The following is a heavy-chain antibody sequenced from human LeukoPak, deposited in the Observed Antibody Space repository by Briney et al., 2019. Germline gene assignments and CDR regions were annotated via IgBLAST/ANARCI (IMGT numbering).Heavy chain of an antibody. Sequence: GASVKVSCKASEYTFTGYYMHWVRQAPGQGLEWMGWINPNSGGTNYAQKFQGRVTMTRDTSISTAYMELSRLRSDDTAVYYCARDAIAAAGTQLPYYYYYMDVWGEGTTVTISS. CDR2: INPNSGGT. D-gene: IGHD6-13*01. J-gene: IGHJ6*03. V-gene: IGHV1-2*02. CDR3: ARDAIAAAGTQLPYYYYYMDV. CDR1: EYTFTGYY.